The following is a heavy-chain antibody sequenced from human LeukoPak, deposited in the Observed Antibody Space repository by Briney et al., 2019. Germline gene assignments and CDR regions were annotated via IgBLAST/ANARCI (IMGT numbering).Heavy chain of an antibody. V-gene: IGHV4-39*01. CDR3: ARRRDMRDWFDP. CDR1: GGSISSSAFY. CDR2: MYYRGRR. Sequence: SETLSLTCTVSGGSISSSAFYWDWIRQPPGKGREWIGTMYYRGRRFYNPSLKSRVTISVDTSKNQFSLYLTSVTAADTAVYYCARRRDMRDWFDPWGQGTLVTVSS. J-gene: IGHJ5*02.